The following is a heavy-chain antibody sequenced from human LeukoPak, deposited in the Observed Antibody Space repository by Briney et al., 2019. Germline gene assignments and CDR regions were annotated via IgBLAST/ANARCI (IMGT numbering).Heavy chain of an antibody. Sequence: PGGSLRLSCAASGFTFSSYGMHWVRQAPGKGLEWVAVISYDGSNKYYADSVKGRFTISRDDSKNTLYLQMNSLRVEDTAIYYCARDYCSTTTCLDYWGREPLSPSPQ. CDR2: ISYDGSNK. V-gene: IGHV3-33*05. J-gene: IGHJ4*02. D-gene: IGHD2-2*01. CDR3: ARDYCSTTTCLDY. CDR1: GFTFSSYG.